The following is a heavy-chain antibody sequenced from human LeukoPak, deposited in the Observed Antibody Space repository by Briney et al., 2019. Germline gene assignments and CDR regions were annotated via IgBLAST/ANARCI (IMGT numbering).Heavy chain of an antibody. V-gene: IGHV3-30*03. D-gene: IGHD3-10*01. CDR3: ARDLLSVTMVRGVIGY. Sequence: GRSLRLSCAASGFSFSACGMHWVRQAPGRGLEWLAVFSYDGIETHYADSVKGRLTISRDNAKNSLYLQMNSLRAEDTAVYYCARDLLSVTMVRGVIGYWGQGTLVTVSS. CDR1: GFSFSACG. J-gene: IGHJ4*02. CDR2: FSYDGIET.